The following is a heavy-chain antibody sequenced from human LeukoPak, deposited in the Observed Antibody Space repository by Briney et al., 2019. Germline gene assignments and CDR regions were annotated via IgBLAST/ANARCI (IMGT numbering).Heavy chain of an antibody. J-gene: IGHJ3*02. Sequence: KASGTLSLTCAVSGGSISSSNWWSWVRQPPGKGLEWIGEIYHSGSTNYNPSLKSRVTISVDTSKNQFSLKLSSVTAADTAVYYCARGSGDLDAFDIWGQGTMVTVSS. D-gene: IGHD3/OR15-3a*01. CDR3: ARGSGDLDAFDI. CDR2: IYHSGST. CDR1: GGSISSSNW. V-gene: IGHV4-4*02.